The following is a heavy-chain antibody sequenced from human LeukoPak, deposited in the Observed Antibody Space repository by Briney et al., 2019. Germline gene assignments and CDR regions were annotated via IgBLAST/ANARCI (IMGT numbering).Heavy chain of an antibody. V-gene: IGHV3-48*01. D-gene: IGHD2-2*01. Sequence: GGSLRLSCAASGFTFSSYRMNWVRQAPGKGLEWVSYISSSSSTIYYADSVKGRFTISRDNAKNSLYLQMNSLRAEDTAVYYCAGYCSSTSCYSSPNWFDPWGQGTLVTVSS. J-gene: IGHJ5*02. CDR2: ISSSSSTI. CDR1: GFTFSSYR. CDR3: AGYCSSTSCYSSPNWFDP.